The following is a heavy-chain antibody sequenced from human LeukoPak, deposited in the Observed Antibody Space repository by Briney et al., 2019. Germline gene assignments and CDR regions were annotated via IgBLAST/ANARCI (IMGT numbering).Heavy chain of an antibody. CDR2: ITSTSSSI. D-gene: IGHD5-12*01. CDR3: ARDRPNTGYDFDY. V-gene: IGHV3-48*02. J-gene: IGHJ4*02. Sequence: GGSLRLSCAASGFTFSSYSMNWVRQAPGKGLEWVSYITSTSSSIFYADSVKGRFTISRDNAKNSLYLQMNSLRDDGTAVYYCARDRPNTGYDFDYWGQGALVTVSS. CDR1: GFTFSSYS.